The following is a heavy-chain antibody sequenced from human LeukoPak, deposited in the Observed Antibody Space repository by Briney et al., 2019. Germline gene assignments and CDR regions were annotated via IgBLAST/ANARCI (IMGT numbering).Heavy chain of an antibody. CDR1: GGSISSYY. J-gene: IGHJ5*02. CDR2: IYYSGST. D-gene: IGHD5-12*01. Sequence: SETLSLTCTVSGGSISSYYWSWIRQPPGKGLEWIGYIYYSGSTNYNPSLKSRVTISVDTSKSQFSLKLSSVTAADTAVYYCARARPKYSGYDYWFDPWGQGTLVTVSS. V-gene: IGHV4-59*01. CDR3: ARARPKYSGYDYWFDP.